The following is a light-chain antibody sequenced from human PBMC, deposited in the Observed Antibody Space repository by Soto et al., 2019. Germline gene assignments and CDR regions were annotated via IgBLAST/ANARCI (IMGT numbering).Light chain of an antibody. CDR3: QQRSNWSLFT. Sequence: EIVLTQSPATLSLSPGERATLSCRASQSVSSYLAWYQQKPGQAPRLLIYDASNRATGIPARFSGSGSGTDFTLTISSLEPEDFPVYYCQQRSNWSLFTFGPGTKVDIK. V-gene: IGKV3-11*01. CDR2: DAS. CDR1: QSVSSY. J-gene: IGKJ3*01.